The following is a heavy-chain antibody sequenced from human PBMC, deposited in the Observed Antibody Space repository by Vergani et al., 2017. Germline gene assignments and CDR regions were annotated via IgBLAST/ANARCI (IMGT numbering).Heavy chain of an antibody. CDR1: GFTFSSYA. D-gene: IGHD3-10*01. V-gene: IGHV3-23*04. CDR2: ISGSGGST. J-gene: IGHJ4*02. Sequence: VQLVESGGGVVQPGRSLRLSCAASGFTFSSYAMSWVRQAPGKGLEWVSAISGSGGSTYYADSVKGRFTISRDNSKNTLYLQMNSLRAEDTAVYYCAKDHPPSPYGSGSVIYFDYWGQGTLVTVSS. CDR3: AKDHPPSPYGSGSVIYFDY.